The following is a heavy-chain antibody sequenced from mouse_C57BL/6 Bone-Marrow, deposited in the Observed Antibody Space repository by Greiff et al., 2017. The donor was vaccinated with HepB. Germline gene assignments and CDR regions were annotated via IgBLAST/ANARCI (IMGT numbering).Heavy chain of an antibody. V-gene: IGHV1-55*01. CDR3: ARYNYYGSPLDY. Sequence: VQLQQPGAELVKPGASVKMSCKASGYTFTSYWITWVKQRPGQGLEWIGDIYPGSGSTNYNEKFKSKATLTVDTSSSTAYMQLSSLTSEDSAVYYCARYNYYGSPLDYWGQGTTLTVSS. D-gene: IGHD1-1*01. CDR1: GYTFTSYW. J-gene: IGHJ2*01. CDR2: IYPGSGST.